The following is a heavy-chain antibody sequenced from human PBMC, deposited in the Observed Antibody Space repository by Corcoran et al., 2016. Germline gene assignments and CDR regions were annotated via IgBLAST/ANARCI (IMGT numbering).Heavy chain of an antibody. CDR2: IYYSGST. CDR3: ARVRIAGADRGRYFDL. Sequence: QVQLQESGPGLVKPSETLSLTCTVSGGSISSYSWSWIRQPPGKGLGWIGYIYYSGSTNYNPSIKTRFPISVDPSKNQSSLKLSSVTAADPAVYYGARVRIAGADRGRYFDLWGRGTLVTVSS. V-gene: IGHV4-59*01. J-gene: IGHJ2*01. CDR1: GGSISSYS. D-gene: IGHD6-19*01.